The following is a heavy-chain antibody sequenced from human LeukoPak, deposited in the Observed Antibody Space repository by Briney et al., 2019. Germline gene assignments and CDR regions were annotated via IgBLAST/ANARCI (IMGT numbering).Heavy chain of an antibody. CDR1: GFTFSSYW. CDR3: ASTVTSYYFGY. D-gene: IGHD4-17*01. Sequence: PGGSLRLSCAASGFTFSSYWMSWVRQAPGKGLEWVANIKQDGSEKYYVDSVKGRFTISRDNAKNSLYLQMNSLRAADTAVYYCASTVTSYYFGYWGQGTLVTVSS. V-gene: IGHV3-7*01. J-gene: IGHJ4*02. CDR2: IKQDGSEK.